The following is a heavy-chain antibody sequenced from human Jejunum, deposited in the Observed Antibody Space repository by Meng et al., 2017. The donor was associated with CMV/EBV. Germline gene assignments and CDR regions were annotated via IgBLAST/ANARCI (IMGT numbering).Heavy chain of an antibody. V-gene: IGHV3-23*03. CDR2: IYSGSTRT. D-gene: IGHD2-8*01. CDR1: GFTFNNYA. CDR3: AKSTQLLVYASDY. Sequence: AVSGFTFNNYAMNWVRQAPGRGLEWVSIIYSGSTRTYYADSVKGRFTISRDDSKNTLYLQMNSLRAEDTAIYYCAKSTQLLVYASDYWGQGALVTVSS. J-gene: IGHJ4*02.